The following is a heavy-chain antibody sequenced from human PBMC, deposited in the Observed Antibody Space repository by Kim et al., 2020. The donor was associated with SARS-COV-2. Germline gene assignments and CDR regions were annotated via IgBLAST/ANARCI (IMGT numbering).Heavy chain of an antibody. CDR2: IYYSGST. J-gene: IGHJ4*02. Sequence: SETLSLTCTVSGGSISSYYWSWIRQPPGKGLEWIGYIYYSGSTNYNPSLKSRVTISVDTSKNQFSLKLSSVTAADTAVYYCARGSPHEDYWGQGTLVTISS. V-gene: IGHV4-59*01. CDR3: ARGSPHEDY. CDR1: GGSISSYY.